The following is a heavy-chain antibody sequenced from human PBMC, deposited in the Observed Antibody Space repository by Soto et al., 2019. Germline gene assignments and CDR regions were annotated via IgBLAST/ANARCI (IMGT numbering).Heavy chain of an antibody. Sequence: PWGSLRLSCAASGFSFSSYAVSWVRQAPGKGLEWVSVFDGSVGHTYYTNSVNGRFTISNDNSKNTLFLQMNSLKAEDTAVYFCAKRLQYDSGWPLHYWGQGTLVTVSS. CDR2: FDGSVGHT. V-gene: IGHV3-23*01. J-gene: IGHJ4*02. CDR1: GFSFSSYA. CDR3: AKRLQYDSGWPLHY. D-gene: IGHD6-19*01.